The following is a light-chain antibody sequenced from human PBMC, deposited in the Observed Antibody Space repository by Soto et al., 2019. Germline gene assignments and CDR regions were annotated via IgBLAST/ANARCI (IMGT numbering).Light chain of an antibody. CDR1: QTVRIN. CDR3: QQYNNWPFLT. Sequence: EIVMTQSPATLSVSPGERATLSCRASQTVRINLAWYQQKPGQPPRLLMYAASTRAAGIPARFSGSGSGTEFTLTISSLQSEDFAVYYCQQYNNWPFLTFGGGTKVDI. V-gene: IGKV3-15*01. J-gene: IGKJ4*01. CDR2: AAS.